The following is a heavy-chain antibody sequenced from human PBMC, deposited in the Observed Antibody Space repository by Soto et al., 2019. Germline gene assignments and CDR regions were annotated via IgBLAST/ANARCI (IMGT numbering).Heavy chain of an antibody. CDR1: GASITSSNW. J-gene: IGHJ3*02. D-gene: IGHD3-22*01. V-gene: IGHV4-4*02. CDR2: IYNSGST. CDR3: ASPLPCSPGTKYYYDSRGHTLGDAFDI. Sequence: QVQLQESGPGLVKPSGTLSLTCAVSGASITSSNWWSGVRQPPGKGLEWICEIYNSGSTNYNRSLKSRVTISVDKSKNQCSLKLSAVTAADTAVDYGASPLPCSPGTKYYYDSRGHTLGDAFDIWGQGTMVTGSS.